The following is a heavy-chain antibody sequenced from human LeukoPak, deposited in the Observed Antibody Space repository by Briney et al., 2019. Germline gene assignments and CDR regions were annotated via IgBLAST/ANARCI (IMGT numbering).Heavy chain of an antibody. D-gene: IGHD6-13*01. J-gene: IGHJ6*03. CDR3: ARVQAAAVGVAIYYYYYMDV. CDR1: GGSISSGSYS. CDR2: IYHSGST. Sequence: KPSETLSLTCAVSGGSISSGSYSWSWIRQPPGKGLEWIGYIYHSGSTNYNPSLKSRVTISVDTSKNQFSLKLSSVTAADTAVYYCARVQAAAVGVAIYYYYYMDVWGKGTTVTVSS. V-gene: IGHV4-30-2*01.